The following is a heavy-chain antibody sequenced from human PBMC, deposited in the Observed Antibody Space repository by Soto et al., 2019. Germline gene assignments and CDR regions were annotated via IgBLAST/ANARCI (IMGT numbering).Heavy chain of an antibody. Sequence: QLQLEESGPGLVKPSETLSLTCTVSGGSISSSSSYWGWIRQPPGKGLEWIGSINYSGRTYYNPSLMRRITISVDTSKNQFSLKLTSVTAADTAMYFCAKTGFWSDYRVADYWGQGTLVTVSS. CDR2: INYSGRT. CDR3: AKTGFWSDYRVADY. V-gene: IGHV4-39*01. CDR1: GGSISSSSSY. J-gene: IGHJ4*02. D-gene: IGHD3-3*01.